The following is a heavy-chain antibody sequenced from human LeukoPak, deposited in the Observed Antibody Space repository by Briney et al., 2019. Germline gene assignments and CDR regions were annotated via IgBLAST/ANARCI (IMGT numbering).Heavy chain of an antibody. CDR2: ITSSSDII. CDR1: XFTFXSXX. V-gene: IGHV3-48*04. CDR3: ASRPPISAGTDAFDI. Sequence: LXLSXAASXFTFXSXXMNWVRXAPGKXLEXXXYITSSSDIIYYADSVRGRFTISGDNARNSLYLQMNSLRAEDTAVYYCASRPPISAGTDAFDIWGQGTMVTVSS. D-gene: IGHD1/OR15-1a*01. J-gene: IGHJ3*02.